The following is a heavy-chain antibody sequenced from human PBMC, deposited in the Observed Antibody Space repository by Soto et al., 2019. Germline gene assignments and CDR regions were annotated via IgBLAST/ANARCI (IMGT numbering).Heavy chain of an antibody. D-gene: IGHD2-15*01. Sequence: QVQLQESGPGLVKPSETLSLTCTVYGGSISSYYWSWIRQPPGKGLEWIGYIYYSGSTNYNPSLKSRVTISVDTSKNQFSLKLSSVTAADTAVYYCARAMLGYCSGGSCYDSLAFDIWGQGTMVTVSS. CDR1: GGSISSYY. V-gene: IGHV4-59*08. CDR3: ARAMLGYCSGGSCYDSLAFDI. CDR2: IYYSGST. J-gene: IGHJ3*02.